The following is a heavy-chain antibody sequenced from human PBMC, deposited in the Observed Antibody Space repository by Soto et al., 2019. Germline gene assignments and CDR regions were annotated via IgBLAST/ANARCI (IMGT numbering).Heavy chain of an antibody. CDR3: ARDLGGWPDY. V-gene: IGHV1-2*02. CDR2: INPNSGGT. Sequence: ASVKVSCKASGYTFTGYYMHWVRQAPGQGLEWMGWINPNSGGTNYSQKFQVRVTITKDTSATTAYMELSSLRSEDTAVYYCARDLGGWPDYWGQGTLVTVSS. CDR1: GYTFTGYY. D-gene: IGHD2-15*01. J-gene: IGHJ4*02.